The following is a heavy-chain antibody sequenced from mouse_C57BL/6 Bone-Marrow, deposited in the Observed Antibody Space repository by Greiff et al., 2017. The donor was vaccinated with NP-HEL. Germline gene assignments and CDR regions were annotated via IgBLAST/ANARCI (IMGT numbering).Heavy chain of an antibody. J-gene: IGHJ4*01. CDR3: ARESYPQDYYAMDY. CDR2: INPGSGGT. D-gene: IGHD2-10*01. CDR1: GYAFTNYL. V-gene: IGHV1-54*01. Sequence: QVQLQQSGAELVRPGTSVKVSCKASGYAFTNYLIEWVKQRPGQGLEWIGVINPGSGGTNYNEKFKGKATLTADKSSSTAYMQLSSLTSEDSAVYFCARESYPQDYYAMDYWGQGTSVTVSS.